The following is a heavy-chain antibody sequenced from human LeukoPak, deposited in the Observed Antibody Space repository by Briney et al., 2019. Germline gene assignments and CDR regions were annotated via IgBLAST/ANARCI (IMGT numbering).Heavy chain of an antibody. J-gene: IGHJ1*01. Sequence: EGSLRLSCAASGFTFSSYAMSWVRQAPGKGLEWVSAISGSGGSTYYADSVKGRFTISRDNSKNTLYLQMNSLRAEDTAVYYCAKDGVVPAAPDSDFQHWGQGTLVTVSS. CDR3: AKDGVVPAAPDSDFQH. D-gene: IGHD2-2*01. V-gene: IGHV3-23*01. CDR2: ISGSGGST. CDR1: GFTFSSYA.